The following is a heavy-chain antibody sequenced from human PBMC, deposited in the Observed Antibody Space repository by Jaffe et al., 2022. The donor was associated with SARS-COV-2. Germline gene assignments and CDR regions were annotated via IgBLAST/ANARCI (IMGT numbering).Heavy chain of an antibody. CDR2: ISSSGSTI. CDR3: ARDAPNCSGGSCYSRVHYYYGMDV. CDR1: GFTFSDYY. J-gene: IGHJ6*02. V-gene: IGHV3-11*01. D-gene: IGHD2-15*01. Sequence: QVQLVESGGGLVKPGGSLRLSCAASGFTFSDYYMSWIRQAPGKGLEWVSYISSSGSTIYYADSVKGRFTISRDNAKNSLYLQMNSLRAEDTAVYYCARDAPNCSGGSCYSRVHYYYGMDVWGQGTTVTVSS.